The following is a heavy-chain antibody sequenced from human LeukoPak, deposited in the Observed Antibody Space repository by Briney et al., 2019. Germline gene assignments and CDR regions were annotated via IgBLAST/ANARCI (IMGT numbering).Heavy chain of an antibody. J-gene: IGHJ4*02. Sequence: GRSLRLSCAASGFTFDDYAMHWVRQAPGKGLEWVSGISWNSGSIGYADSVKGRFTISRDNSKNTLYLQMNSLRAEDTAVYYCAKNPARYYFDYWGQGTLVTVSS. D-gene: IGHD6-6*01. CDR2: ISWNSGSI. V-gene: IGHV3-9*01. CDR3: AKNPARYYFDY. CDR1: GFTFDDYA.